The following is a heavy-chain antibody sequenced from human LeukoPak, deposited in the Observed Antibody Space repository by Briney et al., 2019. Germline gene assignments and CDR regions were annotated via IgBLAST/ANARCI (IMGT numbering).Heavy chain of an antibody. CDR3: AKGVGYFDWAPGY. D-gene: IGHD3-9*01. Sequence: GGSLRLSCAASRFTFSSYTMHWVRQAPGKGLEWVPAISGSGGSTYYADSVKGRFTISRDNSKNTLYLQMNSLRAEDTAVYYCAKGVGYFDWAPGYWGQGTLVTVSS. V-gene: IGHV3-23*01. CDR2: ISGSGGST. CDR1: RFTFSSYT. J-gene: IGHJ4*02.